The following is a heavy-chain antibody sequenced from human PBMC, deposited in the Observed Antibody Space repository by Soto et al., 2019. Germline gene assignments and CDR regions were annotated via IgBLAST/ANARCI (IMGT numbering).Heavy chain of an antibody. CDR3: ARRGGGLYSSSFWVYYYYGMDV. CDR2: INHSGST. J-gene: IGHJ6*02. Sequence: KASETLSLTCAVYGGSFSGYYWSWIRQPPGKGLEWIGEINHSGSTNYNPSLKSRVTISVDTSKNQFSLKLSSVTAADTAVYYCARRGGGLYSSSFWVYYYYGMDVWGQGTTVTVSS. D-gene: IGHD6-6*01. V-gene: IGHV4-34*01. CDR1: GGSFSGYY.